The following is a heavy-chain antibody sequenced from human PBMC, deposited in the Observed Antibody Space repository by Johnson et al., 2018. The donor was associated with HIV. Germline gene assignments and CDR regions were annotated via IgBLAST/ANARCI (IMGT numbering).Heavy chain of an antibody. Sequence: MLLVESGGGLVQPGGSLRLSCAASGFTFSSYWMSWVRQAPGKGLELVANITPAGSETYYVDSVKGRFTISRDNAKNSLYLQMNSLRAEDTAVYYCAREFGQASSYAFDIWGQGTMVTVSS. CDR1: GFTFSSYW. D-gene: IGHD3/OR15-3a*01. CDR2: ITPAGSET. CDR3: AREFGQASSYAFDI. V-gene: IGHV3-7*01. J-gene: IGHJ3*02.